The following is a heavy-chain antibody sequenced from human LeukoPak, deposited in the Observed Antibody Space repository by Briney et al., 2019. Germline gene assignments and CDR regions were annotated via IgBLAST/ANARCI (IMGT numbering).Heavy chain of an antibody. V-gene: IGHV4-34*01. Sequence: KPSETLSLTCAVYGGSFSGYYWSWIRQPPGKGLEWIGEINHSGSTNYNPSLKSRVTISVDTSKNQFSLKLSSVTAADTAVYYCARGLTHYRITFGGATDYWGQGTLVTVSS. J-gene: IGHJ4*02. CDR1: GGSFSGYY. CDR2: INHSGST. CDR3: ARGLTHYRITFGGATDY. D-gene: IGHD3-16*01.